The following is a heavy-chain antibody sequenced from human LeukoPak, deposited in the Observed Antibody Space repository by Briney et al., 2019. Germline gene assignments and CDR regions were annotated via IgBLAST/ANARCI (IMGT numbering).Heavy chain of an antibody. D-gene: IGHD2-8*01. CDR2: IRYDGSNK. Sequence: GGSLRLSCAASGFTFSSYGMHWVRQAPGKGLEWVAIIRYDGSNKYYADSVKGRFTISRDNSKNTLYLQMNSLRAEDTAVYYCAKDGGYCTNGVCYGEYYYYMDVWGKGTTVTVSS. CDR1: GFTFSSYG. J-gene: IGHJ6*03. CDR3: AKDGGYCTNGVCYGEYYYYMDV. V-gene: IGHV3-30*02.